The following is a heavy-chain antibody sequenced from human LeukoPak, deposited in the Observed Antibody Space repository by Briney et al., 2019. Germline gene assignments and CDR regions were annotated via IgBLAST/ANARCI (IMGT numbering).Heavy chain of an antibody. V-gene: IGHV4-34*01. Sequence: SETLSLTCAVYGGSFSGYYWSWIRQPPGKGLEWIGEINHSGSTNYNPSLKSRVTISVDTSKNQFSLKLSSVTAADTAVYYCARDPGVDEARFDPWGQGTLVTVSS. J-gene: IGHJ5*02. D-gene: IGHD5/OR15-5a*01. CDR3: ARDPGVDEARFDP. CDR1: GGSFSGYY. CDR2: INHSGST.